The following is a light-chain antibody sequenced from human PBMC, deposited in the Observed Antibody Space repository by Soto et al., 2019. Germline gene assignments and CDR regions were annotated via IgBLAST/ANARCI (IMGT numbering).Light chain of an antibody. V-gene: IGKV3-15*01. J-gene: IGKJ1*01. CDR1: QSVTSK. Sequence: EIVMTQSPATLSVSPGEGATLSCRASQSVTSKLAWYQQKPGQAPRLLIYGASTRASGIPARFSGSGSGTEFTLTISSLQSEDFAVYYCQQYNNWPRTFGQGTKVEIK. CDR2: GAS. CDR3: QQYNNWPRT.